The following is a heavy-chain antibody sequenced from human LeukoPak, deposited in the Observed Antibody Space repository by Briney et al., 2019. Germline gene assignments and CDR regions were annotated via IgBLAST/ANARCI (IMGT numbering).Heavy chain of an antibody. CDR3: ARHGSWNSRQYYFDY. D-gene: IGHD1-26*01. V-gene: IGHV4-59*08. J-gene: IGHJ4*02. CDR2: IYFTGST. CDR1: GGSISPYY. Sequence: SETLSLTCTVSGGSISPYYGSWIRHLPGKGLEWIGYIYFTGSTDYNPSLKSRLTISLDTSKSQFSLKLSPVTAADTAVYYCARHGSWNSRQYYFDYWGQGTLVTVSS.